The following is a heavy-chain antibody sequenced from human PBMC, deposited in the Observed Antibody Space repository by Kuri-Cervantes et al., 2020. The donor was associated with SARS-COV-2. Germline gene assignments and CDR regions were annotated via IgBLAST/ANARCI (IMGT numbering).Heavy chain of an antibody. D-gene: IGHD1-1*01. J-gene: IGHJ3*02. CDR3: ARDSGDWNPDGLDI. Sequence: ASVKVSCKASDYTFSTYGITWVRQAPGQGLEWMGWISAYTGNTNYAQKLQGRVTLTRDTSTSTAFMELSSLRSDDTAVYYCARDSGDWNPDGLDIWGQGTMVTVSS. V-gene: IGHV1-18*01. CDR2: ISAYTGNT. CDR1: DYTFSTYG.